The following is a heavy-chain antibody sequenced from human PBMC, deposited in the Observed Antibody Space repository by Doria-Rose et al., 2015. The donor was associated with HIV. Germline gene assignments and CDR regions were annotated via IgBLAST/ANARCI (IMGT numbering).Heavy chain of an antibody. CDR2: IYSDDER. D-gene: IGHD6-13*01. CDR1: GVSLSSPGMG. V-gene: IGHV2-26*01. CDR3: ARIKSSRWYHKYYFDF. Sequence: SGPVLVKPTETLTLTCTVSGVSLSSPGMGVSWIRQPPGKALEWLANIYSDDERSSKTSLKSRLTISRGISKSQVVLTMTDMDPVDTATYYCARIKSSRWYHKYYFDFWGQGTLVIVSA. J-gene: IGHJ4*02.